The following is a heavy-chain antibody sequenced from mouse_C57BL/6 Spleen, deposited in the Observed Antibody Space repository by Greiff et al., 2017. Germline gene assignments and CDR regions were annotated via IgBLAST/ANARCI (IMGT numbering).Heavy chain of an antibody. CDR3: ARPSYCSNREFGY. Sequence: EVQVVEPGGGLVQPGGSLKLSCAASGFTFSDYYMYWVRQTPDKRLEWVACISHGGGSTYYPDTVKGRFTIARDNADNTPYLQLSRLKSEDSAMYYCARPSYCSNREFGYWGQGTLVTVSA. J-gene: IGHJ3*01. D-gene: IGHD2-5*01. CDR2: ISHGGGST. V-gene: IGHV5-12*01. CDR1: GFTFSDYY.